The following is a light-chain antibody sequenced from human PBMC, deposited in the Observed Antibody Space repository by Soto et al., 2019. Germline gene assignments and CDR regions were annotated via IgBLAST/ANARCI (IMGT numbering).Light chain of an antibody. CDR2: DAS. CDR3: QQYKSFWT. J-gene: IGKJ1*01. Sequence: DIQITQSPSILSSSVLDRFTITCRSSQTITNWLAWYQQKPGKAPRLLIYDASSLESWVPSRFSGSGSGTEFTLTISSLQSEDFATYYCQQYKSFWTFGQGTKVDIK. CDR1: QTITNW. V-gene: IGKV1-5*01.